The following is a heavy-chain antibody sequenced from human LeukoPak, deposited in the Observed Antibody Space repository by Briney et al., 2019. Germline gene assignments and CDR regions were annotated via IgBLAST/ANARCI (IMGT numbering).Heavy chain of an antibody. D-gene: IGHD3-22*01. CDR2: INSDGSST. V-gene: IGHV3-74*01. Sequence: GGSLRLSCAASGFTFSGYWMHWVRQAPGKGLVWVSRINSDGSSTSYADSVKGRFTISRDNAKNTLYLQMNSLRAEDTAVYYCARDLDDSSGYYFHDAFDIWGQGTMVTVSS. CDR1: GFTFSGYW. CDR3: ARDLDDSSGYYFHDAFDI. J-gene: IGHJ3*02.